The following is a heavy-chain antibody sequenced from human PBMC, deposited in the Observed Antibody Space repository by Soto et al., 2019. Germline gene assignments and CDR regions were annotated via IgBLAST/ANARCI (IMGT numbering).Heavy chain of an antibody. D-gene: IGHD3-22*01. V-gene: IGHV1-18*01. CDR1: GYTFTNYG. CDR3: ARMMSYYDSSGHPPMDV. Sequence: ASVKVSCKAAGYTFTNYGISWVRQAPGQGLEWMGWIVTYNGNTQSTQKFQGRVTITADESTSTAYMELSSLRSEDTAVYYCARMMSYYDSSGHPPMDVWGQGTTVTVSS. CDR2: IVTYNGNT. J-gene: IGHJ6*02.